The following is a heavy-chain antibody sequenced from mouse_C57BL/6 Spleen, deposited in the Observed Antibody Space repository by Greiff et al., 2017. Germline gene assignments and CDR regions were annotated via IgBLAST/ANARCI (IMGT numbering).Heavy chain of an antibody. D-gene: IGHD1-1*02. J-gene: IGHJ2*01. V-gene: IGHV1-7*01. CDR2: INPSSGYT. CDR1: GYTFTSYW. CDR3: ARWGSHFDY. Sequence: QVQLKQSGAELAKPGASVKLSCKASGYTFTSYWMHWVKQRPGQGLEWIGYINPSSGYTKYNQKFKDKATLTVDKSSSTAYMQLSSLTSEDSAVYYCARWGSHFDYWGQGTTLTVSS.